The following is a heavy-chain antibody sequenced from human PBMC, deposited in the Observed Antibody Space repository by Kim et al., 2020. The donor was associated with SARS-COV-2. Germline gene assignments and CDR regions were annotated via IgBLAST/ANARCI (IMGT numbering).Heavy chain of an antibody. Sequence: SVKVSCKASGGTFSSYAISWVRQAPGQGLEWMGRIIPILGIANYAQKFQGRVTITADKSTSTAYMELSSLRSEDTAVYYCAREGTYYYDSSGYGPFDYWGQGTLVTVSS. CDR3: AREGTYYYDSSGYGPFDY. CDR2: IIPILGIA. D-gene: IGHD3-22*01. J-gene: IGHJ4*02. V-gene: IGHV1-69*04. CDR1: GGTFSSYA.